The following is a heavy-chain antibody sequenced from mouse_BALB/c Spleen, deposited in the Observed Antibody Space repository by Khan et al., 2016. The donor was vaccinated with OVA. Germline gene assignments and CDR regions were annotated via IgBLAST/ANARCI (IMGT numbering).Heavy chain of an antibody. Sequence: QLKESGPELMKPGASVKISCKASGYSFTSYYIHWVIQSHGKSLEWIGYIDPFSGGTTYNQKFKGKATLTVDKSSNTAYIHLITLTSEDSAVYYCTRQGYVAWFTYWGQGTLVTVSA. CDR2: IDPFSGGT. D-gene: IGHD2-2*01. CDR3: TRQGYVAWFTY. V-gene: IGHV1S135*01. J-gene: IGHJ3*01. CDR1: GYSFTSYY.